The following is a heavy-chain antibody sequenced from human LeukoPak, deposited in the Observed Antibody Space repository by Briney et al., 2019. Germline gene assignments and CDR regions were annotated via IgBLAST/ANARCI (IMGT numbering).Heavy chain of an antibody. CDR3: AKDQVGSYYYFDY. V-gene: IGHV3-23*01. J-gene: IGHJ4*02. Sequence: PGGSLRLSCAASGFTFSSYAMSWVRQAPGKGLEWVSAISGSGGSTYYADSVKGRFTISRDNSKNTLYLQMNSLRAENTAVYYCAKDQVGSYYYFDYWGQGTLVTVSS. D-gene: IGHD1-26*01. CDR2: ISGSGGST. CDR1: GFTFSSYA.